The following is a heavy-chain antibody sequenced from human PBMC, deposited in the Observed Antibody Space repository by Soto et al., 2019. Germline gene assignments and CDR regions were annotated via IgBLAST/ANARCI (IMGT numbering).Heavy chain of an antibody. CDR2: ISGSGGST. D-gene: IGHD3-10*01. Sequence: GGSLRLSCAASGFTFSSQPMSWVRQAPGKGLEWVSAISGSGGSTYYADSVKGRFTISRDNSKNTLYLQMNSLRAEDTAVYYCATRRALLWFGGSEYFQHWGQGTLVTVSS. CDR3: ATRRALLWFGGSEYFQH. CDR1: GFTFSSQP. V-gene: IGHV3-23*01. J-gene: IGHJ1*01.